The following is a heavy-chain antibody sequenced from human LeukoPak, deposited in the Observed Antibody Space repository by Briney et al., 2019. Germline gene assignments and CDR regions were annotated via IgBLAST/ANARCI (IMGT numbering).Heavy chain of an antibody. V-gene: IGHV1-2*02. CDR1: GYTFTGYY. CDR3: ARDPNPPYDFWSGYPTNYFDY. J-gene: IGHJ4*02. D-gene: IGHD3-3*01. Sequence: GASVKVSCKASGYTFTGYYMHWVRQAPGQGLEWMGWINPNSGGTNYAQKFQGRVTMTRDTSISTAYVELSRLRSDDTAVYYCARDPNPPYDFWSGYPTNYFDYWGQGTLVTVSS. CDR2: INPNSGGT.